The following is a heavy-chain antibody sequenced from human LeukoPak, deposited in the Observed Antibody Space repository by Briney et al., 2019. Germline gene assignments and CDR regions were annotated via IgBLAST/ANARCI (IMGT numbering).Heavy chain of an antibody. D-gene: IGHD6-13*01. CDR2: IIPILGIA. Sequence: SVKVSCNASGSTFSSYAISWVLQAPGQGLYLMGRIIPILGIANYAQKFQGRVTITADKSTSTAYMELSSLRSEDTAVYYCARHAAAGLYYFDYWGQGTLVTVSS. V-gene: IGHV1-69*04. J-gene: IGHJ4*02. CDR1: GSTFSSYA. CDR3: ARHAAAGLYYFDY.